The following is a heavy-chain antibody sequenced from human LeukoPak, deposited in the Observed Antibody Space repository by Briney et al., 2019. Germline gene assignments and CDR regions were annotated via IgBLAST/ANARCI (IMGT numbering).Heavy chain of an antibody. D-gene: IGHD5-18*01. CDR2: IYYSGST. V-gene: IGHV4-39*01. CDR3: ARHRGKYSPHDAFDI. CDR1: DGSISSSSYY. Sequence: ASETLSLTCTVSDGSISSSSYYWGCIRQPPGKGLEWIGSIYYSGSTYYNPSLKSRVTISVDTSKNQFSLKLSSVTAADTAVYYCARHRGKYSPHDAFDIWGQGTMVTVSS. J-gene: IGHJ3*02.